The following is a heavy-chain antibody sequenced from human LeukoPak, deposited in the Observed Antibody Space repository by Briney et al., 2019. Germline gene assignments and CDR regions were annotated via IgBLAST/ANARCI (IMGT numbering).Heavy chain of an antibody. V-gene: IGHV3-7*01. CDR1: GFTFSSYW. Sequence: GGSLRLSCAASGFTFSSYWMSWVRQAPGKGLEWVANIKQDGSEKYYVDSVKGRFTISRDNAKNSLYLQMNSLRAEDTAVYYCARDRYADILTGYLDYWGQGTLVTVSS. D-gene: IGHD3-9*01. CDR2: IKQDGSEK. J-gene: IGHJ4*02. CDR3: ARDRYADILTGYLDY.